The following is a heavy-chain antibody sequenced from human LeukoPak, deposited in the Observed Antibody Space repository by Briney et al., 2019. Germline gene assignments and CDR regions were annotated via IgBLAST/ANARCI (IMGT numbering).Heavy chain of an antibody. CDR1: GYTFISYG. CDR2: ISADNVNT. CDR3: ARDEYLWVVIQLGLFDY. D-gene: IGHD2-2*01. V-gene: IGHV1-18*01. J-gene: IGHJ4*02. Sequence: ASVKVSCKASGYTFISYGISWVRQVPGQGLEWMGWISADNVNTNYAQKFQGRVTMTTDTSISTAYMELSRLRSDDTAVYYCARDEYLWVVIQLGLFDYWGQGTLVTVSS.